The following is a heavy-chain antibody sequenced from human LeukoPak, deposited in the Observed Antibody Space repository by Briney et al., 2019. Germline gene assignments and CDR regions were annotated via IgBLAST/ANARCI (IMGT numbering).Heavy chain of an antibody. D-gene: IGHD3-10*01. CDR1: GFTLSDSA. CDR3: ARGPGGAYVTYYLDS. V-gene: IGHV3-7*02. Sequence: GGTLRLSCAASGFTLSDSAMHWVRPASWGGLERVVNIKQDGSENNYVDSVGGRLTISRDKTKNSLFIQLNGLRADETGVYFCARGPGGAYVTYYLDSWGLGTLVTVSS. CDR2: IKQDGSEN. J-gene: IGHJ4*02.